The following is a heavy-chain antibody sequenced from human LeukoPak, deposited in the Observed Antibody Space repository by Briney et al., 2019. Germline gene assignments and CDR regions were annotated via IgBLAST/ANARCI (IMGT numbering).Heavy chain of an antibody. V-gene: IGHV3-23*01. CDR3: AKGGPFTDFWSGSALYYFDY. CDR2: ISGSGGST. J-gene: IGHJ4*02. D-gene: IGHD3-3*01. Sequence: GGSLRLSCAASGFTFSSYAMSWVRQAPGKGLEWVSAISGSGGSTYYADSVKGRFTISRDNAKNTLYLQMDSLRAEDTAVYYCAKGGPFTDFWSGSALYYFDYWGQGTLVTVSS. CDR1: GFTFSSYA.